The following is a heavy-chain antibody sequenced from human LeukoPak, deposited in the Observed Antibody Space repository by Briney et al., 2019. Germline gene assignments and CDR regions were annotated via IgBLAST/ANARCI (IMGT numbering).Heavy chain of an antibody. CDR1: GYTLTELS. J-gene: IGHJ4*02. CDR2: FDPEDGET. V-gene: IGHV1-24*01. CDR3: ATGPPHYSGSYFERFDH. Sequence: ASVKVSCKVSGYTLTELSMHWVRQAPGKGLEWMGGFDPEDGETIYAQKFQGRVTMTEDTSTDTAYMELSSLRSEDTAVYYCATGPPHYSGSYFERFDHWGQGTLVTVSS. D-gene: IGHD1-26*01.